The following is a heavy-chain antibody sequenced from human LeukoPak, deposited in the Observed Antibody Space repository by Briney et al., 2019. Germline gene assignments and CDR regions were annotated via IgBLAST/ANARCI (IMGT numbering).Heavy chain of an antibody. J-gene: IGHJ3*02. CDR1: GFTFSSYG. D-gene: IGHD3-22*01. V-gene: IGHV3-30*03. Sequence: GGSLRLSCAASGFTFSSYGMHWVRQAPGKGLEWVAVISYDGSNKYYADSVKGRFTISRDNSKNTLYLQMNSLRAEDTAVYYCARDDSSGYYYGDAFDIWGQGTMVTVSS. CDR2: ISYDGSNK. CDR3: ARDDSSGYYYGDAFDI.